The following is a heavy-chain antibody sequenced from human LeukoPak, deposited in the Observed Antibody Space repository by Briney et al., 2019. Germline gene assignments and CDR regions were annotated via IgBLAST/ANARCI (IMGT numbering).Heavy chain of an antibody. V-gene: IGHV4-59*01. CDR1: GGSITTYF. J-gene: IGHJ4*02. D-gene: IGHD3-10*01. Sequence: SETLSLTCTVSGGSITTYFWSWIRQPPGKGLECIGYIYYTGNTNYGPSPRNRVTISVDTSKNQFSLKLNSVTAADTALYFCAGARGGAYGFAFDSWGQGTLVTVSS. CDR3: AGARGGAYGFAFDS. CDR2: IYYTGNT.